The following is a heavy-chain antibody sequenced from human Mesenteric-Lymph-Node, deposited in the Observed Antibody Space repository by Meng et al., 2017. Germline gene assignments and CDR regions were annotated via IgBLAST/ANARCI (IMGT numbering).Heavy chain of an antibody. V-gene: IGHV4-30-4*01. CDR3: ARGGYYSFDY. CDR2: IYYSGSR. Sequence: QLHGSGPGLVKPPQPLSLTCTVAGDSISSTDYYWSLVRQPPGKGLEWIGYIYYSGSRYYNPSLKSRVTISVDTSKNQFSLKLSSVTAADTAVYYCARGGYYSFDYWGQGTLVTVSS. D-gene: IGHD5-18*01. CDR1: GDSISSTDYY. J-gene: IGHJ4*02.